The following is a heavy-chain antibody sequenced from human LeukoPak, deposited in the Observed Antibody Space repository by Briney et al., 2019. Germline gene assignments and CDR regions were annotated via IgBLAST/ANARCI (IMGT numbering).Heavy chain of an antibody. D-gene: IGHD2-15*01. J-gene: IGHJ4*02. Sequence: PSGTLSPTCTVSGYSISSGYYWDWIRQPPGKGLEWFGTIYHTGSTYYNPSLNIRVTISVDTSKNQFSLKLSSVTAADTAVYYCARDSTRYYFDYWGQGTLVTVSS. V-gene: IGHV4-38-2*02. CDR3: ARDSTRYYFDY. CDR1: GYSISSGYY. CDR2: IYHTGST.